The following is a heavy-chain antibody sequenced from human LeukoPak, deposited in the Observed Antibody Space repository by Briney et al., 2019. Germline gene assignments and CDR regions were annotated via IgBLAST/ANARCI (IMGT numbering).Heavy chain of an antibody. D-gene: IGHD1-26*01. CDR1: GGSISSGDYY. V-gene: IGHV4-30-4*08. CDR2: IYYSGGT. Sequence: SQTLSLTCTVSGGSISSGDYYWSWTRQPPGKGLEWIGYIYYSGGTNYNPSLKSRVTISVDTSKNQFSLKLSSVTAADTAVYYCARSYIVGATGFDYWGQGTLVTVSS. J-gene: IGHJ4*02. CDR3: ARSYIVGATGFDY.